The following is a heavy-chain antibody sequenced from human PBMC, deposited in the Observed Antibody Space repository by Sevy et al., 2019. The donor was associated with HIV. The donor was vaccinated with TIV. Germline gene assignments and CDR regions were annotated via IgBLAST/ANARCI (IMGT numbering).Heavy chain of an antibody. CDR1: GFTFSSTW. CDR3: ATEQAKTGPIPIEY. V-gene: IGHV3-74*01. J-gene: IGHJ4*02. D-gene: IGHD1-1*01. CDR2: IATDPSDI. Sequence: GGSLRLSCAASGFTFSSTWMHWIRQVSGKGLEWVSRIATDPSDIIYAVSVRGRFTISRDNAKNTLYLQINDLRAEDTGVYYCATEQAKTGPIPIEYWGQGTLVTVSS.